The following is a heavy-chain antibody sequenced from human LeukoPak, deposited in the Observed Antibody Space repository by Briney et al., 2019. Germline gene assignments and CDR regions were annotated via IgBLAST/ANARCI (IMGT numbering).Heavy chain of an antibody. J-gene: IGHJ3*02. D-gene: IGHD1-26*01. V-gene: IGHV4-59*01. Sequence: NPSETLSLTCTVSGGSISSSYWSWIRQPPGKGLEWIGYIDYSGSTKYNPSLKSRVTISIDTSKNHFSLNLSSVTAADTAVYYCAAVGWAQPPGAFDIWGRGTMVTVSS. CDR3: AAVGWAQPPGAFDI. CDR1: GGSISSSY. CDR2: IDYSGST.